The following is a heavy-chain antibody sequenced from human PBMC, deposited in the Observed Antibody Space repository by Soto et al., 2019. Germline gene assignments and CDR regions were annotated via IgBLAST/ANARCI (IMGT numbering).Heavy chain of an antibody. Sequence: QVQLRESGPGLVRPSETLFLTCTVSGDSIRNYYWNCIRQPPGKGLEWVGHFHYNGNTNYNPSLESRFTISADTAKNECSLGLHSVTAADTADYYCVGEGGLLISGVVWGQG. CDR1: GDSIRNYY. J-gene: IGHJ4*02. CDR2: FHYNGNT. CDR3: VGEGGLLISGVV. V-gene: IGHV4-59*01. D-gene: IGHD3-3*01.